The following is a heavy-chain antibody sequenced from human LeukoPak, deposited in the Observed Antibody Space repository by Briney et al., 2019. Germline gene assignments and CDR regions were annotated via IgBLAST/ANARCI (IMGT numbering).Heavy chain of an antibody. CDR3: VKWGDYDILTSYYVPDY. CDR1: GFTFRNYA. V-gene: IGHV3-23*01. Sequence: GGSLRLSCAASGFTFRNYAMSWVRQAPGEGLEWVSAIFVSGASTYYADSVKGRFTISRDNTKNTLYLQMNSLRAEDTAIYYCVKWGDYDILTSYYVPDYWGQGSLVTVSS. D-gene: IGHD3-9*01. CDR2: IFVSGAST. J-gene: IGHJ4*02.